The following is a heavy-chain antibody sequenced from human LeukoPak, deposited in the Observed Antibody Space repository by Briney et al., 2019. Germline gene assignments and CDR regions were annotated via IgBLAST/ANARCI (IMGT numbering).Heavy chain of an antibody. CDR2: IHTYNGNT. CDR1: GYTFTSYG. CDR3: ARVHNSGWFGYFEY. V-gene: IGHV1-18*01. D-gene: IGHD6-19*01. Sequence: ASVKVSCKASGYTFTSYGNGWVRQAPGQGLEWMGWIHTYNGNTNYAQKFQGRVSMTTDTSTSTAYMNLRSLRFDDTAVYYCARVHNSGWFGYFEYWGQGTLVTVSS. J-gene: IGHJ4*02.